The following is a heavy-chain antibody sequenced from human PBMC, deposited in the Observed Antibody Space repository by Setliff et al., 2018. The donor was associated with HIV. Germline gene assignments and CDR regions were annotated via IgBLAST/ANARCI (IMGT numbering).Heavy chain of an antibody. D-gene: IGHD5-18*01. CDR2: ISHSGTT. J-gene: IGHJ4*02. CDR3: ARHDRGNTYGQGYFDY. Sequence: KASETLSLTCGVSSYSIDSGYFWGWIRQPPGKGLEWIGSISHSGTTYYDPSLKSRVTISVDTSKNQFSLKVRSVTAADTAIYYCARHDRGNTYGQGYFDYWGQGALVTVSS. V-gene: IGHV4-38-2*01. CDR1: SYSIDSGYF.